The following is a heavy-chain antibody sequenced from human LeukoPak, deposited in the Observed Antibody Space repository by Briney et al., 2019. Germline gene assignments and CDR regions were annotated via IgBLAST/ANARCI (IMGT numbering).Heavy chain of an antibody. V-gene: IGHV3-7*05. D-gene: IGHD6-13*01. CDR3: ASRAGYTGSWSAFDY. CDR2: IKQDGSEK. CDR1: TFTLNNYW. Sequence: GGSLRLSCTASTFTLNNYWMSWVRRAPGKGLEWVANIKQDGSEKYHVDSVKSRFTISRDNAKNSLYLQMNSLRAEDTAVYYCASRAGYTGSWSAFDYWGQGTLVTVSS. J-gene: IGHJ4*02.